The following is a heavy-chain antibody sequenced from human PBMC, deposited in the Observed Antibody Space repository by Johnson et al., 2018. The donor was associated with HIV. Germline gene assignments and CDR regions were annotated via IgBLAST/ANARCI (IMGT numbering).Heavy chain of an antibody. V-gene: IGHV3-66*02. CDR3: AKRVERMGATLGAFDI. J-gene: IGHJ3*02. CDR1: GITVINNY. D-gene: IGHD1-26*01. CDR2: IYSGCST. Sequence: VQLVESGGGLVQPGGSLRLSCAASGITVINNYMTWVRQAPGKGLEWVSVIYSGCSTYYADSVKGRFTISRDKSKNMVYLQMNSLRAEDTAVYYCAKRVERMGATLGAFDIWGQGTMVSVSS.